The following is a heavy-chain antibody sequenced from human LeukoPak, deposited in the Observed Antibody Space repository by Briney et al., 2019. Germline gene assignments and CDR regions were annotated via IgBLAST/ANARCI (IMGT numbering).Heavy chain of an antibody. CDR2: ISHAGTT. CDR3: ARINTVKATFDP. Sequence: SETLSLTCAVSGDSISSSYYWGWIRQPPGKGLEWIATISHAGTTYYNPSLKSRLTMSLDTSKMQFSLDLSSVTAADTAVYYCARINTVKATFDPWGLGTQVTVFS. D-gene: IGHD3-10*01. CDR1: GDSISSSYY. V-gene: IGHV4-38-2*01. J-gene: IGHJ5*02.